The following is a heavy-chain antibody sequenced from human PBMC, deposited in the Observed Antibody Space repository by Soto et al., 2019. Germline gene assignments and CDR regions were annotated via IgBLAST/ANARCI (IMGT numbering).Heavy chain of an antibody. V-gene: IGHV3-48*03. D-gene: IGHD5-12*01. CDR3: ARDGGYSGYGEPGFGFDY. J-gene: IGHJ4*02. CDR1: GFTFSSYE. CDR2: ISSSGSTI. Sequence: EVQLVESGGGLVQPGGSLRLSCAASGFTFSSYEMNWVRQAPGKGLEWVSYISSSGSTIYYADSVKGRFTISRDNAKNSLYLQMNSLRDEDTAVYYCARDGGYSGYGEPGFGFDYWGQGTLVTVSS.